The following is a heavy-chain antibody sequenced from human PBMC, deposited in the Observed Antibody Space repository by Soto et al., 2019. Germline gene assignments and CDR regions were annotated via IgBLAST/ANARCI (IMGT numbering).Heavy chain of an antibody. Sequence: ASVKVSCKASGYTFTGYYMHWVRQAPGQGLEWMGWISAYNGNTNYAQKLQGRVTMTTDTSTSTAYMELRSLRSDDTAVYYCARDYYDSSGYSNWFDPWGQGTQVTVSS. CDR2: ISAYNGNT. D-gene: IGHD3-22*01. CDR1: GYTFTGYY. J-gene: IGHJ5*02. CDR3: ARDYYDSSGYSNWFDP. V-gene: IGHV1-18*04.